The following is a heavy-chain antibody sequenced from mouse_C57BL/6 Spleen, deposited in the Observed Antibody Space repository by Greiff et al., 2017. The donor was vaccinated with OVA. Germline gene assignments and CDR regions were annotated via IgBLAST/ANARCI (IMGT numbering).Heavy chain of an antibody. V-gene: IGHV1-20*01. CDR2: INPYNGDT. D-gene: IGHD2-4*01. CDR1: GYSFTGYF. J-gene: IGHJ1*03. CDR3: AREGDYDDVLTYFDV. Sequence: VQLKESGPELVKPGDSVKISCKASGYSFTGYFMNWVMQSHGKSLEWIGRINPYNGDTFYNQKFKGKATLTVDKSSSTAHMELRSLTSEDSAVYYCAREGDYDDVLTYFDVWGTGTTVTVSS.